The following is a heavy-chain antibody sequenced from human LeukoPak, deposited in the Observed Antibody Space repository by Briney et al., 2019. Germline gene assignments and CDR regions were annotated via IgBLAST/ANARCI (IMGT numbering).Heavy chain of an antibody. D-gene: IGHD5-12*01. CDR1: GFTFSSYS. Sequence: GGSLRLSCAASGFTFSSYSMNWVRQAPGKGLEWVSSISSSSSYIYYADSVKGRFTISRDNAKNSLYLQMNSLRAEDTAGYYCARGVDIVAGGGFDYWGQGTLVTVSS. V-gene: IGHV3-21*01. CDR3: ARGVDIVAGGGFDY. CDR2: ISSSSSYI. J-gene: IGHJ4*02.